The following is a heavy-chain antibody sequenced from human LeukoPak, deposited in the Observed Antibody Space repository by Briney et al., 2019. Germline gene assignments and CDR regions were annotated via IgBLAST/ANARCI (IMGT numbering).Heavy chain of an antibody. CDR2: IYYSGST. CDR3: ARPRYYDFWSGYYLSWFDP. CDR1: GGSISSSSYY. D-gene: IGHD3-3*01. Sequence: SETLSLTCTVSGGSISSSSYYWGWIRQPPGKGLEWFGSIYYSGSTYYNPSLKSRVTISVDTSKNQFSLKLSSVTAADTAVYYCARPRYYDFWSGYYLSWFDPWGQGTLVTVSS. V-gene: IGHV4-39*01. J-gene: IGHJ5*02.